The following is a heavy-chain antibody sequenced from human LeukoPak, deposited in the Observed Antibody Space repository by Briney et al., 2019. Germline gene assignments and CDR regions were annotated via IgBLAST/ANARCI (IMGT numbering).Heavy chain of an antibody. CDR3: ARDHLDGHFDY. Sequence: SETLSLTCTVSGDSISSSSYGWDWIRQPPWNGLEWIGNIYNSANTHYNPSLKTRVTMSVDTSKNQFSLKLSSVTAADTAVYYCARDHLDGHFDYWGQGTLVTVSS. CDR2: IYNSANT. D-gene: IGHD5-24*01. CDR1: GDSISSSSYG. V-gene: IGHV4-39*07. J-gene: IGHJ4*02.